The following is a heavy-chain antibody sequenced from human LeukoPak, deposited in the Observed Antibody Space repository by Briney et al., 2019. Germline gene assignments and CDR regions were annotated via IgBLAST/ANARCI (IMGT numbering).Heavy chain of an antibody. CDR3: AKGSIVGATSYYYLDV. J-gene: IGHJ6*03. Sequence: GGSLRLSCADSGFTFSYYGMNWVRQAPGKGLEWVSGISGSGDRTYYEDSVKGRFTISRDNSKNTLYLQMNSLRAEDTAVYYCAKGSIVGATSYYYLDVWGTGTTVTVSS. D-gene: IGHD1-26*01. V-gene: IGHV3-23*01. CDR1: GFTFSYYG. CDR2: ISGSGDRT.